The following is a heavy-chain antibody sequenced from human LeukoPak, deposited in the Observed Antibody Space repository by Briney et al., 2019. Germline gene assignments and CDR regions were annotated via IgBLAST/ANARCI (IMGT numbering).Heavy chain of an antibody. Sequence: PGGSLRLSCAASGFTFSNYAMHWVRQAPGKGLEWVAVISYDGSNKYYADSVKGRFTISRDNSKNTLYLQMNSLRAEDTAVYYCARDSKLDPWGQGTLVTVSS. CDR2: ISYDGSNK. CDR3: ARDSKLDP. CDR1: GFTFSNYA. V-gene: IGHV3-30*19. J-gene: IGHJ5*02.